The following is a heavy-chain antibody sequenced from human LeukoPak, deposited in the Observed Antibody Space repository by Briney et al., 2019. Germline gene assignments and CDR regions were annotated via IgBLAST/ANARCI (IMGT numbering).Heavy chain of an antibody. CDR1: GYTFTSYG. CDR2: ISAYNGNT. V-gene: IGHV1-18*01. CDR3: AGIAAAGTGYYYMDV. J-gene: IGHJ6*03. D-gene: IGHD6-13*01. Sequence: GASVKVSCKASGYTFTSYGTSWVRQAPGQGLEWMGWISAYNGNTNYAQKLQGRVTMTTDTSTSTAYMELRSLRSDDTAVYYCAGIAAAGTGYYYMDVWGKGTTVTVSS.